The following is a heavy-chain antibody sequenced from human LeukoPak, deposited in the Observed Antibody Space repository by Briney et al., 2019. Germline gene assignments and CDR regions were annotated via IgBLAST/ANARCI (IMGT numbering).Heavy chain of an antibody. CDR2: ISDIGSI. CDR1: GGSISSGDYS. CDR3: AGHHPRNTVDF. D-gene: IGHD2/OR15-2a*01. Sequence: SQTLSLTCAVSGGSISSGDYSWSWVRQPPGKGLEWIAYISDIGSINYNPSLKSRVTISLDTSKNQFSLKLSSVTAADTAVYYCAGHHPRNTVDFWGQGTLVTVSS. J-gene: IGHJ4*02. V-gene: IGHV4-30-4*07.